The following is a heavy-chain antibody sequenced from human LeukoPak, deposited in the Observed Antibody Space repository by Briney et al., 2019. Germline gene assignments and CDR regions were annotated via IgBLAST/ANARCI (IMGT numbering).Heavy chain of an antibody. CDR2: INYTGRT. CDR3: ARERRVEVSARQTVAFDM. J-gene: IGHJ3*02. CDR1: GGSFTEYH. D-gene: IGHD5/OR15-5a*01. Sequence: SETLSLTCAVYGGSFTEYHWSWIRQPPGKSLEWIGEINYTGRTHYNPSLTSRVTISIDMSERQFSLRLTSVTAADTAVYYCARERRVEVSARQTVAFDMWAQGKMVIVSS. V-gene: IGHV4-34*01.